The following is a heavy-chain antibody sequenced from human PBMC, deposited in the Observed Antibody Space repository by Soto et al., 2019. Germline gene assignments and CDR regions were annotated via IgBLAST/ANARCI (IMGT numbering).Heavy chain of an antibody. V-gene: IGHV3-23*01. CDR1: GITFGSRA. J-gene: IGHJ6*02. D-gene: IGHD6-19*01. CDR2: ISGSGGST. Sequence: PGGSLRLSCVASGITFGSRAMSWVRQAPGEGLEWVSAISGSGGSTYYADSVKGRFTISRDNSKNTLYLQMNSLRAEDTAVYYCAKEGQVAGLRDGMDVWGQGTTVTVSS. CDR3: AKEGQVAGLRDGMDV.